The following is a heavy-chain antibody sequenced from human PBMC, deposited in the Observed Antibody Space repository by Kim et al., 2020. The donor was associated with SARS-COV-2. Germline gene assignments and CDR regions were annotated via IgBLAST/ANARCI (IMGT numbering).Heavy chain of an antibody. V-gene: IGHV1-69*06. J-gene: IGHJ3*02. D-gene: IGHD3-10*01. Sequence: SVKVSCKASGGTFSSYAISWVRQAPGQGLEWMGGIIPIFGTANYAQKFQGRVTITADKSTSTAYMELSSLRSEDTAVYYCARDSGTHTADAFDIWGQGTMVTVSS. CDR2: IIPIFGTA. CDR1: GGTFSSYA. CDR3: ARDSGTHTADAFDI.